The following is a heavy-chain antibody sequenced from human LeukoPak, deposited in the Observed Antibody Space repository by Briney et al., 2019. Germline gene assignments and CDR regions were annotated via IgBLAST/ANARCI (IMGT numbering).Heavy chain of an antibody. J-gene: IGHJ6*02. CDR1: GYTFTSYY. Sequence: GASVKVSCKASGYTFTSYYMHWVRQAPGQGLEWMGIINPSGGSTSYAQKFQGGVTMTRDTSTSTVYMELSSLRSEDTAVYYCARGREGGFGLGYYGMEVWGQGTTVTVCS. V-gene: IGHV1-46*01. CDR3: ARGREGGFGLGYYGMEV. CDR2: INPSGGST. D-gene: IGHD3-10*01.